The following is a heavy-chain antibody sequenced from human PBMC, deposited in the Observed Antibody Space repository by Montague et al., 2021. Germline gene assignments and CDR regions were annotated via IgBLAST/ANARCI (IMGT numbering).Heavy chain of an antibody. J-gene: IGHJ4*02. V-gene: IGHV3-7*05. Sequence: ETLSLSCAASGFTFSTSWMSWVRQAPGKGLEWVAHIRDDGGATYHVDSVKGRFTISRDNAKNSLYLQMSSLRAEDTAVYYCARYTYYYCDYWGQGTLVTVSS. CDR1: GFTFSTSW. CDR3: ARYTYYYCDY. D-gene: IGHD1-26*01. CDR2: IRDDGGAT.